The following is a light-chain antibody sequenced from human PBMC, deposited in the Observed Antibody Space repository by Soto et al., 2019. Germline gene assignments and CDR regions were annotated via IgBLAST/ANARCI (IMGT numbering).Light chain of an antibody. J-gene: IGLJ1*01. CDR3: SSYTSGSTLYV. CDR2: ASS. V-gene: IGLV2-14*01. Sequence: QSVLAQPASVSGSPGQSITISCTVTSNNVGSYNYVSWYQHHPGKAPRLMIYASSNPPSGVSHRFSGSRSGNTASLTISGLQAEDEADYYCSSYTSGSTLYVFGTGTKVTVL. CDR1: SNNVGSYNY.